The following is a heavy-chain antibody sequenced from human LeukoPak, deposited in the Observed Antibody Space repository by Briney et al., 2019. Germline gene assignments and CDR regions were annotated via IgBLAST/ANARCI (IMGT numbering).Heavy chain of an antibody. D-gene: IGHD2-15*01. Sequence: SVKVSCKASGYTFTSYDINWVRQAPGQGLEWMGGIIPIFGTANYAQKFQGRVTITADESTSTAYMELSSLRSEDTAVYYCATVLKDAFDIWGQGTMVTVSS. J-gene: IGHJ3*02. CDR3: ATVLKDAFDI. V-gene: IGHV1-69*13. CDR2: IIPIFGTA. CDR1: GYTFTSYD.